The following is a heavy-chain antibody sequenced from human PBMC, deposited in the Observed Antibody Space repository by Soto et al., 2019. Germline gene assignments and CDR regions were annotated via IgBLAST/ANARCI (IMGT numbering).Heavy chain of an antibody. V-gene: IGHV4-59*01. Sequence: SETLSLTCTVSGGSISSYYWSWIRQPPGKGLEWIGYIYYSGSTNYNPSLKSRVTISVDTSKNQFSLKLSSVTAADTAVYYCARTSYSSGWYGDYNWFDPWGQGTLVTVSS. CDR1: GGSISSYY. CDR3: ARTSYSSGWYGDYNWFDP. CDR2: IYYSGST. D-gene: IGHD6-19*01. J-gene: IGHJ5*02.